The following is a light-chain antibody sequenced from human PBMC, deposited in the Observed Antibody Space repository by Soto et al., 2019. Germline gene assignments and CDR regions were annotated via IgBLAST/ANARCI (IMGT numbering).Light chain of an antibody. Sequence: IVMTQSPAALSVSPGERASLSCRASQSVSSNLAWYQQKPGQAPRLLIPGASTRATGIPGRFSGSGSGTEFTLTISSLQSEDFAVYYCQQYNTWPPWTVGQGTKV. J-gene: IGKJ1*01. V-gene: IGKV3-15*01. CDR2: GAS. CDR3: QQYNTWPPWT. CDR1: QSVSSN.